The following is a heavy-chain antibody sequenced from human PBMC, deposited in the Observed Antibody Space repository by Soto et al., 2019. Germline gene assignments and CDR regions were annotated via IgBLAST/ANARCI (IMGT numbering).Heavy chain of an antibody. Sequence: SQTLSLTFAISGDSVSSNSAAWNWIRQSPSRGLEWLGRTYYRSKWYNDYAVSVKSRITINPDTSKNQFSLQLNSVTPEDTAVYYCAREPIVVVPAARFDPWGQGTLVTVSS. CDR1: GDSVSSNSAA. J-gene: IGHJ5*02. CDR3: AREPIVVVPAARFDP. CDR2: TYYRSKWYN. D-gene: IGHD2-2*01. V-gene: IGHV6-1*01.